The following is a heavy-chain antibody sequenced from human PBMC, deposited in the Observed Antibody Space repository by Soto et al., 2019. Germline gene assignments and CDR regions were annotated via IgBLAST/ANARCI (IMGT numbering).Heavy chain of an antibody. J-gene: IGHJ6*02. CDR3: ATPSGEGRYGSGSYYNDYYYYGMDV. CDR2: IYYSGST. Sequence: SETLSLTCTVSGGSISSSSYYWGWIRQPPGKGLEWIGSIYYSGSTYYNPSLKSRVTISVDTSKNQFSLKLSSVTAADTAVYYCATPSGEGRYGSGSYYNDYYYYGMDVWGQGTTVTVSS. D-gene: IGHD3-10*01. V-gene: IGHV4-39*01. CDR1: GGSISSSSYY.